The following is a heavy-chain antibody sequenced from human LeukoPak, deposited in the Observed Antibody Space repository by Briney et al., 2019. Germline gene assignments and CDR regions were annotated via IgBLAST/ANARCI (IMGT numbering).Heavy chain of an antibody. J-gene: IGHJ6*03. CDR3: ARGRVSSSTWYSTYYYYCYMDV. CDR2: IYHTGHP. Sequence: SDPLSLTCTVSDHSLTIFYALCPPHPPGKALVGIGYIYHTGHPNYNPSLNSRVTISRNTSKNHFSLELSSATAADTAVYFGARGRVSSSTWYSTYYYYCYMDVWGKGTTVTVSS. V-gene: IGHV4-59*07. D-gene: IGHD4-11*01. CDR1: DHSLTIFY.